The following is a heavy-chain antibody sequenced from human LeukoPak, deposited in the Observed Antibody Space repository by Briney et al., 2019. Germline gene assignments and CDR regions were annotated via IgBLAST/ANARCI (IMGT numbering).Heavy chain of an antibody. CDR3: ARVRSNGWYFDY. CDR1: GFTFSDYY. Sequence: GGSLRLSCAASGFTFSDYYMSWIRQAPGKGLQWISFISSGGSTTNYADSVKGRFTISRDNAKNSLYLQMNSLRAEDTAVYYCARVRSNGWYFDYWGQGTLVTVSP. J-gene: IGHJ4*02. V-gene: IGHV3-11*01. D-gene: IGHD6-19*01. CDR2: ISSGGSTT.